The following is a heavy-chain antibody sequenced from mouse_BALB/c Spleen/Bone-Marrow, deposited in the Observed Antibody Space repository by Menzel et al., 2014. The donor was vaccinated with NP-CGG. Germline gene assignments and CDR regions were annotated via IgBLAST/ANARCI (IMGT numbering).Heavy chain of an antibody. CDR2: IDPSDSET. CDR1: GYTFTSYW. CDR3: ARRGYGYGFAY. V-gene: IGHV1-69*02. Sequence: QVQLQQSGAELVKPGAPVKLSCEASGYTFTSYWMNWVKQRPGRGLEWIGRIDPSDSETHYNQKFKDKATLTVDKSSSTAYIQLNSLTSEDSAVYYCARRGYGYGFAYWGQGTLVTVSA. D-gene: IGHD1-2*01. J-gene: IGHJ3*01.